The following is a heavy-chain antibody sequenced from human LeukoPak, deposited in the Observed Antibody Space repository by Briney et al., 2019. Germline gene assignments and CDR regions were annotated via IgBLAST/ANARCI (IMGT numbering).Heavy chain of an antibody. J-gene: IGHJ4*02. Sequence: SETLSLTCAVYGGSFSGYYWSWIRQPPGKGLEWIGYIYYSESTNYNPSLKSRVTISVDTSKNQFSLKLSSVTAADTAVYYCASGADFGFDYWGQGTLVTVSS. D-gene: IGHD3-3*01. CDR2: IYYSEST. CDR1: GGSFSGYY. V-gene: IGHV4-59*01. CDR3: ASGADFGFDY.